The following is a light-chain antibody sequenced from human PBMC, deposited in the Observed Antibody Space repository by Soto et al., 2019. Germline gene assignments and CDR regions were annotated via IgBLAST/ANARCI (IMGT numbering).Light chain of an antibody. Sequence: DIQMTQSPSSVSASVGDRVTVTCRASQGIGSCLAWYQKKPGKAPILLIYAASSLQSVVPSRFSGSGSGTDFTLTISILQPEDCAIYFCQQANSFPFTFGQGTRLDI. CDR3: QQANSFPFT. CDR1: QGIGSC. V-gene: IGKV1-12*01. J-gene: IGKJ5*01. CDR2: AAS.